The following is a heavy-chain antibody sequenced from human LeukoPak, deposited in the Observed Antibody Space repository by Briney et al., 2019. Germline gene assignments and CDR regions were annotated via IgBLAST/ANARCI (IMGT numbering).Heavy chain of an antibody. Sequence: SVKVSCKASGGTFSSYAISWVRQAAGQGLEWMGGIIPIFGTANYEQKFQGRVKITADESTSTAYMELRSLRSQDTALYYCARVSIAAARKPHDYWGQGTLLTVSS. CDR2: IIPIFGTA. J-gene: IGHJ4*02. D-gene: IGHD6-13*01. V-gene: IGHV1-69*13. CDR1: GGTFSSYA. CDR3: ARVSIAAARKPHDY.